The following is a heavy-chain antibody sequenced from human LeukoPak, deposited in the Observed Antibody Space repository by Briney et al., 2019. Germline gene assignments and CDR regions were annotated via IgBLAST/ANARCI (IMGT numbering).Heavy chain of an antibody. D-gene: IGHD3-3*01. V-gene: IGHV3-7*01. CDR1: GFSFVNHW. CDR3: ARDPRPRPLRFLEWTPAQNWFDP. J-gene: IGHJ5*02. Sequence: GGSLRLSCAASGFSFVNHWMSWVRQAPGKGLEWLANIKQDGSETYYLDSVKGRFTVSRDNAKNSLYLQMNTLRAEDTAVYYCARDPRPRPLRFLEWTPAQNWFDPWGQGTLVTVSS. CDR2: IKQDGSET.